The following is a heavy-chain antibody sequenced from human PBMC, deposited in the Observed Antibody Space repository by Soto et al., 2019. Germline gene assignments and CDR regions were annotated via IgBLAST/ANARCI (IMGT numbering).Heavy chain of an antibody. J-gene: IGHJ4*02. V-gene: IGHV1-2*02. CDR1: GYTFTDYH. CDR2: IRPDTGGT. Sequence: QVQLVQSGAEVKKPGASVKVSCKASGYTFTDYHIHWVRQAPGQGLEWMGWIRPDTGGTSYAQKFQGRVTITADESTSTAYMELSSLRSEDTAVYYCARDPDYGDAGDYWGQGTLVTVSS. CDR3: ARDPDYGDAGDY. D-gene: IGHD4-17*01.